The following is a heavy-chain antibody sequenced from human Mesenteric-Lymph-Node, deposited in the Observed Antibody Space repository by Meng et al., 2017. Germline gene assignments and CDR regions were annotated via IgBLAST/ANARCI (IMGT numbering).Heavy chain of an antibody. CDR1: GFTFSSYE. CDR3: ASITMVRGVIRWFDP. J-gene: IGHJ5*02. V-gene: IGHV3-30*04. D-gene: IGHD3-10*01. CDR2: ISYDGSNK. Sequence: GESLKISCAASGFTFSSYEMNWVRQAPGKGLEWVAVISYDGSNKYYADSVKGRFTISRDNSKNTLYLQMNSLRAEDTAVYYCASITMVRGVIRWFDPWGQGTLVTVSS.